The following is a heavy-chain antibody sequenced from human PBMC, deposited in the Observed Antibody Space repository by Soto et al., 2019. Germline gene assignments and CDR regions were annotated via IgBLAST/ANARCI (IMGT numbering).Heavy chain of an antibody. V-gene: IGHV1-69*14. Sequence: VQLTQSEAQLKQPGSSMKVSCQTSGDNFELYSLNWVRQVPGLRPEWLGGVLPLYNKAIYPPQFQGRVTINADSSTKTVSLKMTSLRSDDSGIYFCARDQGGSLLSTWFDIWGPGTPVTVS. J-gene: IGHJ5*02. CDR1: GDNFELYS. D-gene: IGHD1-26*01. CDR2: VLPLYNKA. CDR3: ARDQGGSLLSTWFDI.